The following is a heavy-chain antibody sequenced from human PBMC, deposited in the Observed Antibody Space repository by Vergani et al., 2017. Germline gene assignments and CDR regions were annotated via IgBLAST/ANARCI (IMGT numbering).Heavy chain of an antibody. V-gene: IGHV4-4*07. CDR1: GGSISSYY. Sequence: QVQLQESGPGLVKPSETLSLTCTVPGGSISSYYWSWIRQPAGKGLAWFGRIYTSGSTNYNPPLKSRVTMSVDTSKNQFSLKLSSVTAADTAVYYCARDRVYNWFDPWGQGTLVTVSS. CDR3: ARDRVYNWFDP. J-gene: IGHJ5*02. CDR2: IYTSGST.